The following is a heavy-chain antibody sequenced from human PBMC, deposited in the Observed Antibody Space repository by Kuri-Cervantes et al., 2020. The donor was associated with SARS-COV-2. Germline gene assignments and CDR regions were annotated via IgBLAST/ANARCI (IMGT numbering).Heavy chain of an antibody. Sequence: GSLRLSCTVSGGSISSSSYYWGWIRQPPGKGLEWIGSIYYSGSTNYNPSLKSRVTISVDTSKNQFSLKLSSVTAADTAVYYCARQPPYSSSSPFDYWGQGTLVTVSS. D-gene: IGHD6-6*01. V-gene: IGHV4-39*01. CDR1: GGSISSSSYY. J-gene: IGHJ4*02. CDR3: ARQPPYSSSSPFDY. CDR2: IYYSGST.